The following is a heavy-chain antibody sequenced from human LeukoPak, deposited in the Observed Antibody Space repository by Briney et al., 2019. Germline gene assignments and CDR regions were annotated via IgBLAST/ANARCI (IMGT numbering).Heavy chain of an antibody. CDR1: GFTFSSYA. CDR2: ISGSGGST. Sequence: GESLKTSCAASGFTFSSYAMSWVRQAPGKGLEWVSAISGSGGSTYYADSVKGRFTISRDNSKNTLYLQMNSLRAEDTAVYCCAKDLRRGIQLWLDYWGQGTLVTVSS. J-gene: IGHJ4*02. CDR3: AKDLRRGIQLWLDY. D-gene: IGHD5-18*01. V-gene: IGHV3-23*01.